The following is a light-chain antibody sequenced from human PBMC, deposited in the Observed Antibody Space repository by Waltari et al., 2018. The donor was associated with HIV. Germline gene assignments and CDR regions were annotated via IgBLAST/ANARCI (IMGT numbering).Light chain of an antibody. CDR1: SSDVGSYNL. CDR2: EVS. CDR3: CSYAGSSTPRPYV. J-gene: IGLJ1*01. Sequence: QSALTQPASVSGSPGQSITISCTGTSSDVGSYNLVSWYQQHPGKAPKLMIYEVSKRPSGVSNRFSGSKSGNTASLTISGLQAEDEADYYCCSYAGSSTPRPYVFGTGTKVTVL. V-gene: IGLV2-23*02.